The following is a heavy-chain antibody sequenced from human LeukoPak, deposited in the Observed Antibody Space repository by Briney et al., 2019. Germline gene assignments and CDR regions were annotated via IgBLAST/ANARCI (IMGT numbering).Heavy chain of an antibody. Sequence: TSDTLSLTCTVSGDSVRTYYWSWIRQPAGKGLEWIGRIYSSVSTNYNPSLKSRVTMSVDTSKNQFSLKLSSVTAADTAVYYCAGGITMVRDNWFDPWGQGTLVTVSS. J-gene: IGHJ5*02. CDR2: IYSSVST. CDR1: GDSVRTYY. CDR3: AGGITMVRDNWFDP. V-gene: IGHV4-4*07. D-gene: IGHD3-10*01.